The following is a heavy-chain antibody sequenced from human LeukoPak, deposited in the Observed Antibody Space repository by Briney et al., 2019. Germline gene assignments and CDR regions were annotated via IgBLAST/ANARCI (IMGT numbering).Heavy chain of an antibody. D-gene: IGHD1-20*01. V-gene: IGHV3-30*18. CDR1: GFTFSSYG. CDR2: ISYDGSNK. J-gene: IGHJ4*02. CDR3: AKDHASIAGTTDLDY. Sequence: PGGSLRLSCAASGFTFSSYGMHWVRQAPGKGLEWVAVISYDGSNKYYADSVKGRFTISRDNSKNTLYLQMNSLRAEDTAVYYCAKDHASIAGTTDLDYWGQGTLVTVSS.